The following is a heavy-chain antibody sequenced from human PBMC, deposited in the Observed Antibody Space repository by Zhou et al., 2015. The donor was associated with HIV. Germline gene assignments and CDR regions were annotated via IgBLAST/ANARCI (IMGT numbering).Heavy chain of an antibody. Sequence: QVQLVQSGAEVKKPGSSVKVSCKASGGTFSSYAISWVRQAPGQGLEWMGGIIPIFGTANYAQKFQGRVTITADESTSTAYMELSSLRSEDTAVYYCALTFLDSYDYGLGDYRYTSYFDYWGQGTLVTVSS. CDR1: GGTFSSYA. D-gene: IGHD3-16*02. CDR3: ALTFLDSYDYGLGDYRYTSYFDY. J-gene: IGHJ4*02. V-gene: IGHV1-69*01. CDR2: IIPIFGTA.